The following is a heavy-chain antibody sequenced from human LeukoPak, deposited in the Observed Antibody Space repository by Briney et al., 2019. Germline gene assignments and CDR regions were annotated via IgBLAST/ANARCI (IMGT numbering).Heavy chain of an antibody. Sequence: GRSLRLSCAASGFTFSSYVMNWVRQAPGKGLEWVASISYDGSNKYCAYSVKGRFTISRDNSKNTLYLEMNSLRAEDTAVYYCARNRQLDYWGQGTLVNVSS. V-gene: IGHV3-30*04. J-gene: IGHJ4*02. D-gene: IGHD6-13*01. CDR3: ARNRQLDY. CDR2: ISYDGSNK. CDR1: GFTFSSYV.